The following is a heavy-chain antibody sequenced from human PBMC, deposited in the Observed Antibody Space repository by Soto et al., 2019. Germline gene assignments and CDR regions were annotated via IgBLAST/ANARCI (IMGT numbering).Heavy chain of an antibody. CDR1: GGSISSSSYY. J-gene: IGHJ4*02. CDR3: ARHDNMTLGLTYFDF. V-gene: IGHV4-39*01. D-gene: IGHD1-1*01. Sequence: PSETLSLTCTVSGGSISSSSYYWGWIRQPPGKGLEWIGSIYYSGSTYYNPSLKSRVTISVDTSKNQFSLKLSSVTAADTAVYFCARHDNMTLGLTYFDFWGQGTLVTVSS. CDR2: IYYSGST.